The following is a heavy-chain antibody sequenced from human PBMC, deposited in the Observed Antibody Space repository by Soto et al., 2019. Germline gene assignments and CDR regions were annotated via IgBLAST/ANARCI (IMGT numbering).Heavy chain of an antibody. Sequence: GSLRLSCAASGFTFSSSEMYWVRQAPGKGLEWVSYIHPGGQIIFYADSVKGRFTISRDNAKNSVYLQMNNLRAEDTAVYYCARRGSSWGQGTMVTVS. CDR3: ARRGSS. D-gene: IGHD2-2*01. CDR1: GFTFSSSE. J-gene: IGHJ3*01. V-gene: IGHV3-48*03. CDR2: IHPGGQII.